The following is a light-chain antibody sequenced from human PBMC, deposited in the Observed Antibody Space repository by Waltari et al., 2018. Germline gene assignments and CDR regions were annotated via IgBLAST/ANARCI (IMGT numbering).Light chain of an antibody. CDR3: QQSGNALT. V-gene: IGKV1-33*01. CDR2: AVS. CDR1: QDISNH. J-gene: IGKJ4*01. Sequence: DIQMTQSPSSLSASVGDRVTITCQASQDISNHLNWYQQKPGKAPKLLIYAVSNLETGVPSKFSGSGSGTDFTLTITSLQPEDLATYYCQQSGNALTFGGGTKVEIK.